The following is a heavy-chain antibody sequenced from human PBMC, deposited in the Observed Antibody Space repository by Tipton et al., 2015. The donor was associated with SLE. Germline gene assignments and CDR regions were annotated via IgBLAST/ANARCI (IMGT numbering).Heavy chain of an antibody. Sequence: TLSLTCTVSGASISSHYWNWIRQTPGKGLEWIGYIYYSRDTNYNPSLESRVTISGDTSKNQFSLKLNSVTAVDTAVYYCARDQSSSSWYRHAFDIWGQGTMVTVSS. D-gene: IGHD6-13*01. CDR3: ARDQSSSSWYRHAFDI. CDR1: GASISSHY. V-gene: IGHV4-59*11. J-gene: IGHJ3*02. CDR2: IYYSRDT.